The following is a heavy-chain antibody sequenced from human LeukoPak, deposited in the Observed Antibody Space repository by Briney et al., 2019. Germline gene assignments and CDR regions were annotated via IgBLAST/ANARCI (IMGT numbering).Heavy chain of an antibody. V-gene: IGHV1-69*13. Sequence: SVKVSCKASGGTFSSYAISWVRQAPGQGLEWMGGIIPIFGTANYAQKFQGRVTITADESTSTAYMELSSLRSEDTAVYYCARDGDQETYYYGSGSYTGWFDPWGQGTLVTVSS. CDR2: IIPIFGTA. J-gene: IGHJ5*02. CDR1: GGTFSSYA. CDR3: ARDGDQETYYYGSGSYTGWFDP. D-gene: IGHD3-10*01.